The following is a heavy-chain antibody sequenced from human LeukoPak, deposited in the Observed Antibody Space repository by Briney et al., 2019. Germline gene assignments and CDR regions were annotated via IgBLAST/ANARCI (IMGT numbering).Heavy chain of an antibody. J-gene: IGHJ4*02. V-gene: IGHV4-34*01. Sequence: SETLSLTCAVYGGSFSGYYWSWIRQPPGKGLEWIGEINHSGSTDYNPSLKSRVTISVDTSKNQFSLKLSSVTAADTAVYYCARNSNDFWSGYSKFDYWGQGTLVTVSS. D-gene: IGHD3-3*01. CDR2: INHSGST. CDR1: GGSFSGYY. CDR3: ARNSNDFWSGYSKFDY.